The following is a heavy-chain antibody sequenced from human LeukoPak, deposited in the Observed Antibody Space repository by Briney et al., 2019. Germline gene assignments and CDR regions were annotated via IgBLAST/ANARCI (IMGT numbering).Heavy chain of an antibody. Sequence: PSETLSLTCTVSGGSISSSSYYWGWIRQPPGKGLEWIGGIYYSGSTYYNPSLKSRVTISVDTSKNQFSLKLSSVTAADTAVYYCARHWSGYDYGVEPDYWGQGTLVTVSS. J-gene: IGHJ4*02. V-gene: IGHV4-39*01. CDR2: IYYSGST. CDR1: GGSISSSSYY. CDR3: ARHWSGYDYGVEPDY. D-gene: IGHD5-12*01.